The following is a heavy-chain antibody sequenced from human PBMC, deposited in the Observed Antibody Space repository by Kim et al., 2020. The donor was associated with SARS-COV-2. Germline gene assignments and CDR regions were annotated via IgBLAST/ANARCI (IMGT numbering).Heavy chain of an antibody. J-gene: IGHJ4*02. CDR3: NTYIEILYLTPFDY. Sequence: GGSLRLSCAASGFTFSGSAMHWVRQASGKGLEWVCRIRSKANSYATAYAASVRGSFTISRDDSKNTAYLQMNSRKTEDTTVYYCNTYIEILYLTPFDYWGQGTLVTVSS. CDR1: GFTFSGSA. D-gene: IGHD3-3*01. V-gene: IGHV3-73*01. CDR2: IRSKANSYAT.